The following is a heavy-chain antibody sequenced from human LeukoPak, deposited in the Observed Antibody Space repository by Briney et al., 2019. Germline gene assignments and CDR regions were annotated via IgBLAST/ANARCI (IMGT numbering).Heavy chain of an antibody. CDR1: GFTFSNYA. J-gene: IGHJ4*02. CDR2: ITSSSTYI. V-gene: IGHV3-21*01. CDR3: ARGYSSGLFAGGYFDC. Sequence: PGGSLRLSCAASGFTFSNYAMSWVRQAPGKGLEWVSSITSSSTYIYYADSVKGRFTISRDNAKSSLYLQMNSLRAEDTAVYYCARGYSSGLFAGGYFDCWGQGSLVTVSS. D-gene: IGHD2-15*01.